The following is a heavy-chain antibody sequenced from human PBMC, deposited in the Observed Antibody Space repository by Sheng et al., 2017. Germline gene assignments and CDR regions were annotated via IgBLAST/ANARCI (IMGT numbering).Heavy chain of an antibody. CDR3: ARTVVSGTVTTKYYFDY. V-gene: IGHV4-39*07. J-gene: IGHJ4*02. CDR1: GGSISSSSYY. D-gene: IGHD4-17*01. Sequence: QLQLQESGPGLVKPSETLSLTCTVSGGSISSSSYYCGWIRQPPGKGLEWIGSIYYSGSTYYNPSLKSRVTISVDTSKNQFSLKLSSVTAADTAVYYCARTVVSGTVTTKYYFDYWGQGTLVTFSS. CDR2: IYYSGST.